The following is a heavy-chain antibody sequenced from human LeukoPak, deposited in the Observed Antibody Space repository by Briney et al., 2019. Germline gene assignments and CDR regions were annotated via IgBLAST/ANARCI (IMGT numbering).Heavy chain of an antibody. J-gene: IGHJ3*02. CDR3: ARSRLGYCSGGSCYSGAI. Sequence: GASVKVSCKASGYTFTGYYKHWVRQAPGQGLEWMGQINPNSGGTNYAQKFQGRVTMTRDTSISTAYMELSRLRSDDTAVCYCARSRLGYCSGGSCYSGAIWGQGTMVTVSS. V-gene: IGHV1-2*06. CDR1: GYTFTGYY. D-gene: IGHD2-15*01. CDR2: INPNSGGT.